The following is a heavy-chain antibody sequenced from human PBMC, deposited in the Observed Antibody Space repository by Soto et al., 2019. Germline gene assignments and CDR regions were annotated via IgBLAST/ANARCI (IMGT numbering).Heavy chain of an antibody. CDR1: GGSVSSGSYY. J-gene: IGHJ4*02. D-gene: IGHD1-26*01. CDR3: ARVGSYYDINYFDY. Sequence: TSDTLSLTCTVSGGSVSSGSYYWSWIRQPPGKGLEWIGYIYYSGSTNYNPSLKSRVTISVDTSKNQFSLKLSSVTAADTAVYYCARVGSYYDINYFDYWGQGTLVTVSS. CDR2: IYYSGST. V-gene: IGHV4-61*01.